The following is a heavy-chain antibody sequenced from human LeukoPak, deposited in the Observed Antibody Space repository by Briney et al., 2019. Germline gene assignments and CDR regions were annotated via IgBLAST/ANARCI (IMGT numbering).Heavy chain of an antibody. D-gene: IGHD6-6*01. Sequence: PSETLSLTCTVSGVSISSGDYYWSWIRQPPGKGLEWIGYIYYSGSTYYNPSLKSRVTISVDTSKNQFSLKLSSVTAADTAVYYCARVEYSSSSWFDPWGQGTLVTVSS. V-gene: IGHV4-30-4*01. CDR2: IYYSGST. CDR1: GVSISSGDYY. CDR3: ARVEYSSSSWFDP. J-gene: IGHJ5*02.